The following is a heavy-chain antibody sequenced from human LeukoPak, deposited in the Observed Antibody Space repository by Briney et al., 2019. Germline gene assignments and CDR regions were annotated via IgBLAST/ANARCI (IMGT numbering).Heavy chain of an antibody. CDR1: GFTVNSND. V-gene: IGHV3-66*02. Sequence: GGSLRLSCAASGFTVNSNDMSWVRQAPGKGLEWVSVIFSGGSTYHADSVKGRFTISRDNSKNTLYLQMNSLRVDDTSVYYRARNRYYGLDVWGQGTTVTVSS. CDR3: ARNRYYGLDV. CDR2: IFSGGST. J-gene: IGHJ6*02.